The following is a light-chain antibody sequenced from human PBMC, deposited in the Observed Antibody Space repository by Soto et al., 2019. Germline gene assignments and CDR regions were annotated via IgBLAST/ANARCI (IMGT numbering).Light chain of an antibody. J-gene: IGLJ2*01. CDR1: SSDVGGYDY. Sequence: QSALTQPASVSGSPGQSITISCTGTSSDVGGYDYVSWYQQHPGKVPKLMIYEVFSRPSGISDRFSGSKSGNTASLTISGLQAEDEADYYCCSYTTTSTFVFGGGTQLTVL. V-gene: IGLV2-14*03. CDR3: CSYTTTSTFV. CDR2: EVF.